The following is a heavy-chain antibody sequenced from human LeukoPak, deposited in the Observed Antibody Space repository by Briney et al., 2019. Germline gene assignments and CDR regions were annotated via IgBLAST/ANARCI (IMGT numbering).Heavy chain of an antibody. Sequence: GGSLRLSCAASGFTFSSHGMTWVRQAAGKGLEWVAYIRQDGSDKNYVDSVKGRFTISRDNDKNALYLQMNSLRAEDTAVYYCARDGRYCSSTSCYSPPFDYWGQGTLVTVSS. CDR2: IRQDGSDK. J-gene: IGHJ4*02. D-gene: IGHD2-2*01. V-gene: IGHV3-7*01. CDR1: GFTFSSHG. CDR3: ARDGRYCSSTSCYSPPFDY.